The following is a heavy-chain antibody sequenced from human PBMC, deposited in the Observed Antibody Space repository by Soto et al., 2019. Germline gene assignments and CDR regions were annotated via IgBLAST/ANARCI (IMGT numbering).Heavy chain of an antibody. CDR3: ARTGYGSGRNKRYYYYMDV. D-gene: IGHD3-10*01. Sequence: ASVKVSCKASGYTFTSYGISWVRQAPGQGLEWMGWISAYNGNTNYAQKLQGRVTMTTDTSTSTAYMELRSLRSDDTAVYYCARTGYGSGRNKRYYYYMDVWGKGTTVTVSS. J-gene: IGHJ6*03. V-gene: IGHV1-18*01. CDR1: GYTFTSYG. CDR2: ISAYNGNT.